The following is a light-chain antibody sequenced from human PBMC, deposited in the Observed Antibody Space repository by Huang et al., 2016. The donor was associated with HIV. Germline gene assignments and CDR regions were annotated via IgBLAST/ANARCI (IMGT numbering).Light chain of an antibody. V-gene: IGKV1-6*01. Sequence: AIQMTQSPSSLSASLGDRVTITCRASQDSRNDLGWFQQKPGKAPKVLIYDASSLQRGGPSRFSGSGSGTDFTLTISSLQPEDFATYYCLQDYNYPWTFGQGTKVQIK. J-gene: IGKJ1*01. CDR3: LQDYNYPWT. CDR2: DAS. CDR1: QDSRND.